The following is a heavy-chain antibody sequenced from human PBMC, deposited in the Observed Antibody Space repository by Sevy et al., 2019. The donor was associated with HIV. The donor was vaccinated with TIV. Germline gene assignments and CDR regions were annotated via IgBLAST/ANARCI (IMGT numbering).Heavy chain of an antibody. D-gene: IGHD3-22*01. CDR2: VSNRGDDT. CDR3: ARHDDYDAIGRTGTFDY. V-gene: IGHV3-23*01. CDR1: GFTFSGYA. Sequence: GGSLRLSCSASGFTFSGYAMSWVRQAPGKGLEWVSTVSNRGDDTYYADSVKGRFTISRDNSKDTLYLHLNSLRGDDTAVYFCARHDDYDAIGRTGTFDYWGQGTLVTVSS. J-gene: IGHJ4*02.